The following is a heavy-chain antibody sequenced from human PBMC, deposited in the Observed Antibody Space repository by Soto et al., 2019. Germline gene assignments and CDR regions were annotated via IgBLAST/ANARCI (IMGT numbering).Heavy chain of an antibody. CDR3: TTDIDFWNRPFDAFDI. Sequence: LRLSCAASGFTFSNAWMSWVRQAPGKGLEWVGRIKSKTDGGTTDYAAPVKGRFTISRDDSKNTLYLQMNSLKTEDTAVYYCTTDIDFWNRPFDAFDIWGQGTMVTVSS. J-gene: IGHJ3*02. CDR1: GFTFSNAW. CDR2: IKSKTDGGTT. V-gene: IGHV3-15*01. D-gene: IGHD3-3*01.